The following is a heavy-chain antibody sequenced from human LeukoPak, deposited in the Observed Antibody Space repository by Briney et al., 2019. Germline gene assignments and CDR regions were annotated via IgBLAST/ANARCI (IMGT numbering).Heavy chain of an antibody. V-gene: IGHV1-69*05. CDR2: IIPIFGTA. J-gene: IGHJ5*02. CDR3: AREGSRNIVVVPAAPSQGWFDP. D-gene: IGHD2-2*01. CDR1: GGTFSSYA. Sequence: GASVKVSCKASGGTFSSYAISWVRQAPGQGLEWMGGIIPIFGTANYAQKFQGRVTITTDESTSTAYMELSSLRSEDTAVYYCAREGSRNIVVVPAAPSQGWFDPWGQGTLVTVSS.